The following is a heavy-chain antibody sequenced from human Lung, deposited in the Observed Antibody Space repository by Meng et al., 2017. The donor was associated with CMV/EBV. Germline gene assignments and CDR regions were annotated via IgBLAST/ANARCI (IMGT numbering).Heavy chain of an antibody. CDR2: FYHSGST. V-gene: IGHV4-39*01. D-gene: IGHD3-10*01. CDR1: GGPIRRSNYY. J-gene: IGHJ4*02. Sequence: LRESGPGLVRTSETPSPSLPVLGGPIRRSNYYWDWIRQPPGKGLEWIGAFYHSGSTSYNPSLQSRVTMFVDTSKNQFSLMLTSVTATDTAVYYCARRRGGSGRDCWGQGTLVTVSS. CDR3: ARRRGGSGRDC.